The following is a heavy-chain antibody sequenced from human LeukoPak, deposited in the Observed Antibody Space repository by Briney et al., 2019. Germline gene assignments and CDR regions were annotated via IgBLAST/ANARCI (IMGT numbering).Heavy chain of an antibody. CDR1: GGSISSSSYY. Sequence: SETLSLTCTVSGGSISSSSYYWGWIRQPPGKGLEWIGSIYYSGSTYYNPSLKSRVTISVDTSKNQFSLKLSSVTAADTAVYYCARTRYYYNSRSYGAPYYLDYWGQGTLVTVSS. D-gene: IGHD3-10*01. CDR2: IYYSGST. J-gene: IGHJ4*02. CDR3: ARTRYYYNSRSYGAPYYLDY. V-gene: IGHV4-39*01.